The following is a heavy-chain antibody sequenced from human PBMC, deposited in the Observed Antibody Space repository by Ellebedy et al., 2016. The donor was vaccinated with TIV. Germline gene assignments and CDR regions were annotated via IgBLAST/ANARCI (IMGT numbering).Heavy chain of an antibody. J-gene: IGHJ2*01. CDR3: ARHGRSINYRYFDL. CDR2: ISYSGNT. D-gene: IGHD5-24*01. Sequence: MPSETLSLTCTVPGGSIGSYYWTWIRQPPGKGLEWIGYISYSGNTNYTPSLKSRVTISVDTSTNQFSLKLSSVTAADTAVYYCARHGRSINYRYFDLWGRGTLVTVSS. V-gene: IGHV4-59*01. CDR1: GGSIGSYY.